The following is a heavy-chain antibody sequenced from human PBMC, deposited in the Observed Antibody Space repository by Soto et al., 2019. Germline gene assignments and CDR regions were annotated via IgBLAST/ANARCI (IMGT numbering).Heavy chain of an antibody. D-gene: IGHD5-18*01. J-gene: IGHJ6*02. CDR1: GFSFSSFA. V-gene: IGHV3-30*18. CDR3: ANSEYSRYKNIDV. CDR2: MSSDETKI. Sequence: PGGSLRLSCAASGFSFSSFAVHWVRQAPGKGLEWVAVMSSDETKINYADSVKGRFTISRDNSKNTLYLQMNSLRAEDTAVYYCANSEYSRYKNIDVWGQGTTVTVSS.